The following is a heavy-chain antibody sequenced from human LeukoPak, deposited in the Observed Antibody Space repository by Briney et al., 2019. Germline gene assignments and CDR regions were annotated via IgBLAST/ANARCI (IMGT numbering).Heavy chain of an antibody. D-gene: IGHD3-22*01. J-gene: IGHJ4*02. V-gene: IGHV3-21*01. CDR2: ISSSSSYI. CDR1: GFTFSSYT. CDR3: ARGIYYDTLPFDY. Sequence: PGGSLRLSCAASGFTFSSYTMNWVRQAPGKGLEWVSSISSSSSYIYYADSVKGRFTISRDNAKNSLYLQMNSLRAEDTAVYYCARGIYYDTLPFDYWGQGTLVTVSS.